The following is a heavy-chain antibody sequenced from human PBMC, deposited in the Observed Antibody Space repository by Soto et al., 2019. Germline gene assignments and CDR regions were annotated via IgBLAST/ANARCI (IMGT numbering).Heavy chain of an antibody. J-gene: IGHJ4*02. CDR1: GFTFSNAW. Sequence: EVQLVESGGGLVKPGGSLRLSCAASGFTFSNAWMSWVRQAPGKGLEWVGRIKSKTDGGTTDYAAPVKGRFTISRDDSKNTLYLQMNRLKTEDTAVYYCTTDRGVWFGESIFDYWGQGTLGTVSA. CDR3: TTDRGVWFGESIFDY. D-gene: IGHD3-10*01. V-gene: IGHV3-15*01. CDR2: IKSKTDGGTT.